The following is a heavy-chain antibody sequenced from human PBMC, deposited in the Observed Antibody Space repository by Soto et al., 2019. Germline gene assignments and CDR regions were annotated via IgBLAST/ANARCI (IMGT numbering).Heavy chain of an antibody. D-gene: IGHD2-15*01. Sequence: QVQLVQSGAAVKKPRSSVKVSCKASGGTFSSYAISWVRQAPGQGLEWMGGIIPIFGTANYAQKFQGRVTITADESTSTAYMELSSLRSEDTAVYYCARGGVIVVVVAATRGWFDPWGQGTLVTVSS. J-gene: IGHJ5*02. V-gene: IGHV1-69*12. CDR2: IIPIFGTA. CDR1: GGTFSSYA. CDR3: ARGGVIVVVVAATRGWFDP.